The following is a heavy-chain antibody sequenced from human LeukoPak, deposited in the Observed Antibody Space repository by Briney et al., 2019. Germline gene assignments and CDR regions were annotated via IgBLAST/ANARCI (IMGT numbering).Heavy chain of an antibody. V-gene: IGHV1-2*02. CDR3: ARDDSITMVRGPKA. CDR2: INPNSGGT. Sequence: GASVKVSCKASGYTFTGYYMHWVRQAPGQGLEWMGWINPNSGGTNYAQKFQGRVTMTRDTSISTAYMELSRLRSDDTAVYYCARDDSITMVRGPKAWGQGTLVTVSS. CDR1: GYTFTGYY. J-gene: IGHJ5*02. D-gene: IGHD3-10*01.